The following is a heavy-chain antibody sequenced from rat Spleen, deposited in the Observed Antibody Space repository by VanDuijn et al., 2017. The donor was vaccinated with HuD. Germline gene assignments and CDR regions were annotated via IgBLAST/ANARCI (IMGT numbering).Heavy chain of an antibody. CDR3: AVSGYGF. D-gene: IGHD4-3*01. CDR1: GFTFSNYY. CDR2: ISTGGGNT. Sequence: EVQLVESGGGLVQPGRSMKLSCAASGFTFSNYYMAWVRQAPTKGLEWVASISTGGGNTYYRDSVKGRFTISRENAENTVYLQMNRLSSEDSATYYCAVSGYGFWGQGVLVTVSS. V-gene: IGHV5-25*01. J-gene: IGHJ2*01.